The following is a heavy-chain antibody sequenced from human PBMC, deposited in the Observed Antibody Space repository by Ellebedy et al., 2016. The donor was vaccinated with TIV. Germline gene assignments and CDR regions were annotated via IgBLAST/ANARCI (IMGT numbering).Heavy chain of an antibody. CDR3: GRAIGSGSCY. V-gene: IGHV3-7*01. CDR1: GFSLSSYW. D-gene: IGHD3-10*01. Sequence: GESLKISCAASGFSLSSYWMHWVRQAPGKGLEWVANIKQDGSEKYYVDSVKVRFTISRDNAKNSLYLQMNSLRAEDTAVYFCGRAIGSGSCYWGQGTLVTVSS. CDR2: IKQDGSEK. J-gene: IGHJ4*02.